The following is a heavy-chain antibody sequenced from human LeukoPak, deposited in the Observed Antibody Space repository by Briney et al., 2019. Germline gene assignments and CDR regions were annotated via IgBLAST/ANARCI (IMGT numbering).Heavy chain of an antibody. CDR2: ISSSSSYI. CDR1: GFTFSSYS. CDR3: ARDWRGHIVVVPAASFGDAFDI. D-gene: IGHD2-2*01. V-gene: IGHV3-21*01. Sequence: KSGGSLRLSCAASGFTFSSYSMNWVRQAPGKGLEWVSSISSSSSYIYYADSVKGRFTISRDNAKNSLYLQMNSLRAEDTAVYYCARDWRGHIVVVPAASFGDAFDIWGQGTMVTVSS. J-gene: IGHJ3*02.